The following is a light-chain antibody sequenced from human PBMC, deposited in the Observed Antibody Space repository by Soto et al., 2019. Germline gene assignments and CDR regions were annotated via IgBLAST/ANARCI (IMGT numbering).Light chain of an antibody. V-gene: IGLV2-8*01. J-gene: IGLJ1*01. CDR1: SSDIGGYNS. CDR2: DVS. Sequence: QSVLTQSPSASGSPGQSVTISCTGTSSDIGGYNSVSWYQQHPGKAPKVMIYDVSKRPSGVPDRFSGSKSGNTASLTVSAPPAEPEADYYCSSYTDRNNLGFG. CDR3: SSYTDRNNLG.